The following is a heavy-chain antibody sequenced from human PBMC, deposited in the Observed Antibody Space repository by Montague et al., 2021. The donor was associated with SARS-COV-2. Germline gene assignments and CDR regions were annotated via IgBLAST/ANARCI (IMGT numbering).Heavy chain of an antibody. V-gene: IGHV4-34*01. CDR2: INHRGST. CDR3: AREVVGYYYGSYYYYGMDV. D-gene: IGHD3-10*01. CDR1: GESFSGYY. J-gene: IGHJ6*02. Sequence: SQTLSLTCAVYGESFSGYYWTWIRQPPGKGLEWIGDINHRGSTKYNPSLKSRVTISVDTSKNQFSLRLSSVTAADTAVYYCAREVVGYYYGSYYYYGMDVWGQGTTVTVSS.